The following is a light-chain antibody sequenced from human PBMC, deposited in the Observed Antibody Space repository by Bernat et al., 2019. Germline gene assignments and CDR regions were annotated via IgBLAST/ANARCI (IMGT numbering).Light chain of an antibody. V-gene: IGKV3-11*01. CDR2: NVS. J-gene: IGKJ2*01. CDR1: ETVRSS. CDR3: QQRSDCPPHT. Sequence: EIVLTQSPATLSLSPGDRATLSCRASETVRSSLVWFQQKPGQAPRLLIYNVSKRATGIPDRFSGSGYGTDFTLTIASLEPEDFAVYYCQQRSDCPPHTFGQGTRLEI.